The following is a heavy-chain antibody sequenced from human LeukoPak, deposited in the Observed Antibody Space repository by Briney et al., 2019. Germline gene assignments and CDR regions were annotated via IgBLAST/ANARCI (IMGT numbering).Heavy chain of an antibody. J-gene: IGHJ4*02. CDR3: ARSMHTAMALLGKFDY. V-gene: IGHV1-69*13. D-gene: IGHD5-18*01. CDR1: GYTFTSYG. Sequence: SVKVSCKASGYTFTSYGISWVRQAPGQGLEWMGGIIPIFGTANYAQKFQGRVTITADESTSTAYMELSSLRSEDTAVYYCARSMHTAMALLGKFDYWGQGTLVTVSS. CDR2: IIPIFGTA.